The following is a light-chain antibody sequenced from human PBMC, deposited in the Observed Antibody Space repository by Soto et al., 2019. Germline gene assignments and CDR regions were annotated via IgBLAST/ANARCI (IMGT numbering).Light chain of an antibody. CDR2: GAS. Sequence: EIVMTQSPGTLSLSPGETATLSCRASQSVSSNYVAWFHQKPGQAPRLLIYGASSRATGVPDRFSASGSGTDFTLTISRLEPEDFAVYYCQQYGSSRATFGPGTKVDIK. V-gene: IGKV3-20*01. J-gene: IGKJ3*01. CDR3: QQYGSSRAT. CDR1: QSVSSNY.